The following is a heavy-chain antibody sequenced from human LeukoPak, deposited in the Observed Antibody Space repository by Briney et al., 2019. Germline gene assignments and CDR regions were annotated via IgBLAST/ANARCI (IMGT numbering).Heavy chain of an antibody. CDR2: INPSGGST. J-gene: IGHJ5*02. Sequence: ASVKVSCKASGYTFTSYYMHWVRQAPGQGLEWMGIINPSGGSTSYAQKFQGRVTMTRDTSTSTAYMELSSLRSEDTAVYYCARDKRDDSSGSNWFDPWGQGTLVTVSS. CDR1: GYTFTSYY. D-gene: IGHD3-22*01. CDR3: ARDKRDDSSGSNWFDP. V-gene: IGHV1-46*01.